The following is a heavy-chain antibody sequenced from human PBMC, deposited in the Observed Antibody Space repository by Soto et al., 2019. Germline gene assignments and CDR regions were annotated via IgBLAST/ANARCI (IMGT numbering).Heavy chain of an antibody. CDR3: ARTPGVITMVRGVIMPYYYGMDV. V-gene: IGHV6-1*01. J-gene: IGHJ6*02. CDR1: GDSVSSNSAA. CDR2: TYYRSKWYN. Sequence: QTLSLTCAISGDSVSSNSAAWNWIRQSPSRGLEWLGRTYYRSKWYNDYAVSVKSRITINPDTSKNQFSLQLNSVTPEDTAVYYCARTPGVITMVRGVIMPYYYGMDVWGQGTTVTVSS. D-gene: IGHD3-10*01.